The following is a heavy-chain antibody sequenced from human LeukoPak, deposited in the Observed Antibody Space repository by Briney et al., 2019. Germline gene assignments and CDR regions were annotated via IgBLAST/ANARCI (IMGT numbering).Heavy chain of an antibody. Sequence: GGSLRLSCAASGFTFSSYSMNWVRQAPGKGLEWVSSISSSSSYIYYADSVKGRFTISRDNAKNSLYLQMNSLRDEDTAVYYCASSTSGYFDWLEESFTGFDYWGQGTLVTVSS. CDR3: ASSTSGYFDWLEESFTGFDY. V-gene: IGHV3-21*01. J-gene: IGHJ4*02. CDR2: ISSSSSYI. CDR1: GFTFSSYS. D-gene: IGHD3-9*01.